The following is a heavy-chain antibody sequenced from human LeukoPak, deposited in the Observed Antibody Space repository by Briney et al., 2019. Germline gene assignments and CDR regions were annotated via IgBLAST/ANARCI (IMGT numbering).Heavy chain of an antibody. CDR1: GYTFINYW. CDR3: ARQANHCSGNSCSALYFDS. V-gene: IGHV5-51*01. J-gene: IGHJ4*02. CDR2: IYPGDSAT. Sequence: GESLKISCKASGYTFINYWIAWVRQMPEKGLELMGLIYPGDSATRYSPSFQGHVTISADKSINTAYLQWNSLEASDTATYYCARQANHCSGNSCSALYFDSWGQGTLVTVSS. D-gene: IGHD2-15*01.